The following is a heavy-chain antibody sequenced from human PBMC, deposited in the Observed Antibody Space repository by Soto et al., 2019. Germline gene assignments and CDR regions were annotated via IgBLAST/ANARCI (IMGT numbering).Heavy chain of an antibody. Sequence: LSLTCTVSGGSISSYYWSWIRQPPGKGLEWIGYIYYSGSTNYNPSLKSRVAISVDTSKNQFSLKLSSVTAADTAVYYCARWGGTPDYYYYGMDVWGRGTTVTVSS. J-gene: IGHJ6*02. CDR2: IYYSGST. V-gene: IGHV4-59*01. CDR3: ARWGGTPDYYYYGMDV. D-gene: IGHD3-16*01. CDR1: GGSISSYY.